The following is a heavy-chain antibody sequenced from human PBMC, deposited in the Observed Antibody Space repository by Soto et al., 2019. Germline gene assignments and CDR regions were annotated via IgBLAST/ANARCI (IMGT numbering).Heavy chain of an antibody. CDR1: GDTRTDFS. J-gene: IGHJ6*02. Sequence: GASVKVSCKASGDTRTDFSMHWVRQAPGQRPEWMGWLSVGNGDTKYSQKFQGRVTITRDTSARTAYMELSNLRSEDTAVYYCATSEGDCGGGSCYNYFYYYGMDVWGQGTMVTVSS. CDR2: LSVGNGDT. CDR3: ATSEGDCGGGSCYNYFYYYGMDV. V-gene: IGHV1-3*01. D-gene: IGHD2-15*01.